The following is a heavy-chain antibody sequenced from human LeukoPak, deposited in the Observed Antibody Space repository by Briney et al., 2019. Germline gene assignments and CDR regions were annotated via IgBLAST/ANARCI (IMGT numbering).Heavy chain of an antibody. D-gene: IGHD1-1*01. CDR3: ARGPELERFDY. CDR1: VGTFSSYA. J-gene: IGHJ4*02. CDR2: IIPMFGTA. V-gene: IGHV1-69*05. Sequence: SVKVSCKASVGTFSSYAISWVRQAPGQGLEWMGGIIPMFGTANYAQKFQGRVTNTTDETPSTAYMELSSLRSEDTAVYYCARGPELERFDYWGQGTLVTVSS.